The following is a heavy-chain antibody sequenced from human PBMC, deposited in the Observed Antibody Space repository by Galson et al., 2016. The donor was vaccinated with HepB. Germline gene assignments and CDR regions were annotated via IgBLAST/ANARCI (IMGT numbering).Heavy chain of an antibody. V-gene: IGHV1-69*13. J-gene: IGHJ5*02. Sequence: SVKVSCKASGGTFNTDLINWVRQAPGQGLEWMGGILPLSGIPSYSHKFQARLTISADESTSTVYMELSSLRSEDTAVYYCAKDDEGGDSEKVNLWFHPWGQGTLVTVSS. D-gene: IGHD4-23*01. CDR2: ILPLSGIP. CDR3: AKDDEGGDSEKVNLWFHP. CDR1: GGTFNTDL.